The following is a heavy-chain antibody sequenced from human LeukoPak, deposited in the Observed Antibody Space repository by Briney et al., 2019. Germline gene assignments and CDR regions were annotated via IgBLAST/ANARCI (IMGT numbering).Heavy chain of an antibody. V-gene: IGHV1-2*02. D-gene: IGHD3-10*01. CDR2: INPNSGGT. CDR1: GYTFTGYY. CDR3: AREATMVRGVKLGY. Sequence: ASVKVSCKASGYTFTGYYMRWVRQAPGQGLEWMGWINPNSGGTNYAQKFQGRVTMTRDTSISTAYMELSRLRSDDTAVYYCAREATMVRGVKLGYWGQGTLVTVSS. J-gene: IGHJ4*02.